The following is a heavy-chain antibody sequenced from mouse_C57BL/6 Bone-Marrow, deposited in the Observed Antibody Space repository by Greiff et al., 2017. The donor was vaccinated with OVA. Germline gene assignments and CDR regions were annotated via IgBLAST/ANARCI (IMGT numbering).Heavy chain of an antibody. V-gene: IGHV1-69*01. Sequence: QVQLQQPGAELVMPGASVKLSCKASGYTFTSYCMHWVKQRPGKGLEWLGEIDPSDSYTNYNQTFKGKATLTVDKSSSTAYMQLSSLTSEDSAVYYCARKDLYDSNYVYAMDDWGKGTSVTVSS. D-gene: IGHD2-5*01. CDR2: IDPSDSYT. CDR1: GYTFTSYC. J-gene: IGHJ4*01. CDR3: ARKDLYDSNYVYAMDD.